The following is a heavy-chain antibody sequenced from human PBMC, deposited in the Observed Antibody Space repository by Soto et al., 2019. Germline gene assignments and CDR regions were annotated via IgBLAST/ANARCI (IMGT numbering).Heavy chain of an antibody. Sequence: QVHLVQSGAEVKKPGASVKVSCKASGYNFIDYDINWVRQSIGQGLEWMGWMTPNSGNTGYAQKFQGRVTLTRDTSIGAAYMELSSLKSEDTAVYYCARNPYGSGLFDPWGQGTLVTVSS. CDR2: MTPNSGNT. CDR1: GYNFIDYD. V-gene: IGHV1-8*01. D-gene: IGHD6-19*01. CDR3: ARNPYGSGLFDP. J-gene: IGHJ5*02.